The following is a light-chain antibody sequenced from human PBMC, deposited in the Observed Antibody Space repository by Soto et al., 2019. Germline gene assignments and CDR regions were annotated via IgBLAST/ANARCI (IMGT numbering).Light chain of an antibody. CDR2: KAS. CDR3: QQYNDYSWT. CDR1: QSISAW. Sequence: DIQMTQTPSTLSASVGDRVSINCRASQSISAWLAWYQQKPGKAPRLLIYKASTLEIGVPSRFSGSGSGTEFTLTISSLQPDDVAIYYCQQYNDYSWTFGQRSKVDVK. J-gene: IGKJ1*01. V-gene: IGKV1-5*03.